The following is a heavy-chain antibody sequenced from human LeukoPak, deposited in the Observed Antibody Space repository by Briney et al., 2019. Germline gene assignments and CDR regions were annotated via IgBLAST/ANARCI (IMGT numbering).Heavy chain of an antibody. CDR2: IHYTGNT. D-gene: IGHD3-16*01. Sequence: KTSETLSLTCTVSGGSISNFWGWIRQPRGKGLEWIGSIHYTGNTYYNASLKSRVTMSVDTSKNQFSLKLSSMTAADTAVYYCARHFSLGAFDIWGQGTMVSVSS. J-gene: IGHJ3*02. CDR3: ARHFSLGAFDI. CDR1: GGSISNF. V-gene: IGHV4-39*01.